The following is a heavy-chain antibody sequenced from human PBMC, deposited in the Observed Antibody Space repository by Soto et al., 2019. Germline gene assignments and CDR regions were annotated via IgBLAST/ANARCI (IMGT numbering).Heavy chain of an antibody. CDR2: ISGSGGTT. D-gene: IGHD4-17*01. CDR1: GFTFSDYV. Sequence: GGSLRLSCAASGFTFSDYVMTWVRQAPGKGLEWVSAISGSGGTTYYADSVKGRSTISRDNPENTLYLQMSSLRAEDTAVYYCASPPRATVTDNIFDYWGQGTLVTVSP. J-gene: IGHJ4*02. CDR3: ASPPRATVTDNIFDY. V-gene: IGHV3-23*01.